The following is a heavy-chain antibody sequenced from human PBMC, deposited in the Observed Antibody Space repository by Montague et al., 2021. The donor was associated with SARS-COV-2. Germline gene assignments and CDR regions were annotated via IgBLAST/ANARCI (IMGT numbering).Heavy chain of an antibody. D-gene: IGHD6-13*01. CDR1: GGSFSGYY. CDR3: ARGRPVSQYLRTYSSSWYWFDP. V-gene: IGHV4-34*01. J-gene: IGHJ5*02. Sequence: SETLSLTCAVYGGSFSGYYWSWIRQPPGKGLEWIGEINHSGSTTYNPSLKSRVTISVDTSKNQFSLKLSSVTAAATAVYYWARGRPVSQYLRTYSSSWYWFDPWGQGTLVTVSS. CDR2: INHSGST.